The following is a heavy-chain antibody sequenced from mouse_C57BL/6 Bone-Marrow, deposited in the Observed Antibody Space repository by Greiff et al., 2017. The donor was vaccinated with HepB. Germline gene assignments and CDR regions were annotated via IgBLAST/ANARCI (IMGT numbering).Heavy chain of an antibody. V-gene: IGHV5-6*01. J-gene: IGHJ4*01. CDR3: ARRAMDY. CDR2: ISSGGSYT. CDR1: GFTFSSYG. Sequence: EVQVVESGGDLVKPGGSLKLSCAASGFTFSSYGMSWVRQTPDKRLEWVATISSGGSYTYYPDSVKGRFTISRDNAKNTLYLQMSSLKSEDIAMYYCARRAMDYWGQGTSVTVSS.